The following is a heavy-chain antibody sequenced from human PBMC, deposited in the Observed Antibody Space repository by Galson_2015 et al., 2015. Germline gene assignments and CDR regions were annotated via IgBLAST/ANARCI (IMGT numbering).Heavy chain of an antibody. V-gene: IGHV4-59*01. D-gene: IGHD2-2*01. Sequence: ETLSLTCTVSGGSISSYYWSWIRQPPGKGLEWIGYIYYSGSTNYNPSLKSRVTISVDTSKNQFSLKLSSVTAADTAVYYCASGCSSTSCYEGWYFDLWGRGTLVTVSS. J-gene: IGHJ2*01. CDR2: IYYSGST. CDR1: GGSISSYY. CDR3: ASGCSSTSCYEGWYFDL.